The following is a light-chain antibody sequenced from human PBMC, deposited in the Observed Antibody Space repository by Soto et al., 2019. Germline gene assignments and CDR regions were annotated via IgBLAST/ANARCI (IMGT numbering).Light chain of an antibody. V-gene: IGLV2-8*01. CDR1: SSDIGGYNY. CDR2: EVT. J-gene: IGLJ2*01. Sequence: QSALTQPPSASGSPGQSVTISCTGTSSDIGGYNYVSWYQQHPGKAPKVMIYEVTKRPSGVPGRFSGSKSGNTASLTVSGLQAEDEADYYCSSYAGNNNVVFGGGTKLTVL. CDR3: SSYAGNNNVV.